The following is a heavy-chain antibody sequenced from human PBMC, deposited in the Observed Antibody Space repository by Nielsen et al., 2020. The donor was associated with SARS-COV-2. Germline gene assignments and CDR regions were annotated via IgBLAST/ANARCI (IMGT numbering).Heavy chain of an antibody. CDR1: GFTFSSYG. J-gene: IGHJ3*02. Sequence: GESLNISCAASGFTFSSYGMHWVRQAPGKGLEWVAVISYDGSNKYYADSVKGRFTISSDNSKNTLYLQMNSLRAEDTAVYYCAKDGFGEYDAFDIWGRGTMVTVSS. CDR2: ISYDGSNK. V-gene: IGHV3-30*18. D-gene: IGHD3-10*01. CDR3: AKDGFGEYDAFDI.